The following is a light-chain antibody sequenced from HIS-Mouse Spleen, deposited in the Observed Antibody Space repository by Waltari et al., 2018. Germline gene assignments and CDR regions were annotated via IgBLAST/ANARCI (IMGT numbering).Light chain of an antibody. V-gene: IGKV1-9*01. Sequence: DIQLTHSPSFLSASVGDRVTITCRASQGISSYLAWYQQKPGKAPKLLIYAASTLQSGVQSRFSGSGSGTEFTLTISSLKTEDFATYYCQQLNSYPPTFGQGTKVEIK. CDR3: QQLNSYPPT. J-gene: IGKJ1*01. CDR1: QGISSY. CDR2: AAS.